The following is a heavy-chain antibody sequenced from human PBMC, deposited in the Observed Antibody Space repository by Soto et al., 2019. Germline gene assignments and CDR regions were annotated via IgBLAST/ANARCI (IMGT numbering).Heavy chain of an antibody. CDR1: GGSISSSSYY. CDR2: IYYSGST. V-gene: IGHV4-39*01. D-gene: IGHD5-12*01. CDR3: ARHIVVTRAFDI. Sequence: QLQLQESGPGLVKPSETLSLTCTVSGGSISSSSYYWGWIRQPPGKGLEWIGSIYYSGSTYYNPSLRSRVTISVDTSKNQFSLKLSSVTAADTAVYYCARHIVVTRAFDIWGQGTMVTVSS. J-gene: IGHJ3*02.